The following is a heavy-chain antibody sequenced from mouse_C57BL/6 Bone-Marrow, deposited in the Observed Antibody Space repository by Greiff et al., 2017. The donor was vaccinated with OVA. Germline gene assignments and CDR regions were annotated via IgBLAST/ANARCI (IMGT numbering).Heavy chain of an antibody. D-gene: IGHD2-4*01. Sequence: EVKLMESGGGLVQPGESLKLSCESNEYEFPSHDMSWVRKTPEKRLELVAAINSDGGSTYYPDTMERRFIISRDNTKKTLYMQMSSLRSEDTALYYCARHEDYDYEDFDYWGQGTTLTVSS. CDR3: ARHEDYDYEDFDY. CDR2: INSDGGST. CDR1: EYEFPSHD. V-gene: IGHV5-2*01. J-gene: IGHJ2*01.